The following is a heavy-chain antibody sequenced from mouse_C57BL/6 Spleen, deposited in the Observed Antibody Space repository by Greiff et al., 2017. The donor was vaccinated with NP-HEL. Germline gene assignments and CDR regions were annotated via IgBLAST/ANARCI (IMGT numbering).Heavy chain of an antibody. V-gene: IGHV1-15*01. CDR1: GYTFTDYE. CDR2: IDPETGGN. J-gene: IGHJ1*03. Sequence: VQLQQSGAELVRPGASVTLSCKASGYTFTDYEMHWVKQTPVHGLEWIGAIDPETGGNAYNQKFKGKAILTADKSSSTAYMELRSLTSEDSAVYYCTRRTYYSNYGYFDVWGTGTTVTVSS. CDR3: TRRTYYSNYGYFDV. D-gene: IGHD2-5*01.